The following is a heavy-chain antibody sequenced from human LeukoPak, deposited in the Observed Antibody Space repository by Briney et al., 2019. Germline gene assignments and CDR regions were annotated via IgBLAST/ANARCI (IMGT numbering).Heavy chain of an antibody. D-gene: IGHD2-2*02. CDR2: ISGSGGST. Sequence: GGSLRLSCAASGFTFSSYAMSWVRHAPGKGLEWVSAISGSGGSTYYADSVKGRFTISRDNSKNTLYLQINSLRAEDTAVYYCAKATGYCSSTSCYMGGFDYWGQGTLVTVSS. V-gene: IGHV3-23*01. J-gene: IGHJ4*02. CDR3: AKATGYCSSTSCYMGGFDY. CDR1: GFTFSSYA.